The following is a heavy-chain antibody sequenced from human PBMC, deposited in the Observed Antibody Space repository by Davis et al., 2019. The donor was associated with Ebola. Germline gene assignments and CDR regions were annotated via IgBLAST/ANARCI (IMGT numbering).Heavy chain of an antibody. Sequence: GESLKISCAASGFTFSSYGMHWVRQAPGKGLEWVAVIWYDGSNKYYADSVKGRFTISRDNSKNTLYLQMNSLRAEDTAVYYCARDEASLLWFGELHHWGQGTLVTVSS. V-gene: IGHV3-33*08. CDR1: GFTFSSYG. J-gene: IGHJ5*02. CDR3: ARDEASLLWFGELHH. CDR2: IWYDGSNK. D-gene: IGHD3-10*01.